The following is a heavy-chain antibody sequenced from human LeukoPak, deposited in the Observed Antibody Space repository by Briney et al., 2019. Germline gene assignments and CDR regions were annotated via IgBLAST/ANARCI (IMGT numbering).Heavy chain of an antibody. CDR3: CGSTYYYYYGMDV. CDR2: ISGSGGST. J-gene: IGHJ6*02. D-gene: IGHD2-2*01. V-gene: IGHV3-23*01. CDR1: GFTFRGYA. Sequence: PGGSLRLSCAASGFTFRGYAMSWVRQAPGKGLEWVSAISGSGGSTYYADSVKGRFTISRDNSKNTLYLQMSSLRAEDTAVYYCCGSTYYYYYGMDVWGQGTTVTVSS.